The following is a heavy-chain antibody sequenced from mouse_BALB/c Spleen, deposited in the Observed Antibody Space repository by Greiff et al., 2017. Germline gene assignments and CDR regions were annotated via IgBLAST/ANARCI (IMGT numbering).Heavy chain of an antibody. CDR3: ARRPHYYAMDY. CDR1: GFTFSSFG. J-gene: IGHJ4*01. CDR2: ISSGSSTI. V-gene: IGHV5-17*02. Sequence: EVMLVESGGGLVQPGGSRKLSCAASGFTFSSFGMHWVRQAPEKGLEWVAYISSGSSTIYYADTVKGRFTISRDNPKNTLFLQMTSLRSEDTAMYYCARRPHYYAMDYWGQGTSVTVSS.